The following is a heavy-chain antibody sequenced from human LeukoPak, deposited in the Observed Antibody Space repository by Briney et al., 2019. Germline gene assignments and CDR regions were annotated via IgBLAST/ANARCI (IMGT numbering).Heavy chain of an antibody. V-gene: IGHV3-21*01. Sequence: PGGSLRLSCAASGFTFGSYSMNWVRQAPGKGLEWVSSISSSSSYIYYADSVKGRFTISRDNAKNSLYLQMNSLRAEDTAVYYCARGTYYYGSGTEGDVWGKGTTVTVSS. CDR1: GFTFGSYS. CDR2: ISSSSSYI. D-gene: IGHD3-10*01. CDR3: ARGTYYYGSGTEGDV. J-gene: IGHJ6*04.